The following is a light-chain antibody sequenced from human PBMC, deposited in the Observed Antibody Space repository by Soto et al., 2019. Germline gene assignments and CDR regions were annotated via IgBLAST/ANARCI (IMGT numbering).Light chain of an antibody. J-gene: IGKJ3*01. CDR2: ATS. Sequence: DIQMTQSPSSLSASVGDRVTITCRASQGISTYLNWYQQKPGKAPKLLIYATSSLQSGVPSRFNGIGSGTDFTLTISTLEPEDFATYFCQQGYSAPLTFGPGTKVDIK. CDR3: QQGYSAPLT. CDR1: QGISTY. V-gene: IGKV1-39*01.